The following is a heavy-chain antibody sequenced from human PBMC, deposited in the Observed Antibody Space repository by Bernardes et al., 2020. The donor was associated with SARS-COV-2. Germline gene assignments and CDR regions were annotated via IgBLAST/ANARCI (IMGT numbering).Heavy chain of an antibody. D-gene: IGHD3-16*01. CDR1: GFTVSSNY. CDR3: ARDHYRNDYVWGTRVYYYYGMDV. CDR2: IYSGGST. Sequence: GGSLRLSCAASGFTVSSNYMSWVRQAPGKGLEWVSVIYSGGSTYYADSVKGRFTISRDNSKNTLYLQMNSLRAEDTAVYYCARDHYRNDYVWGTRVYYYYGMDVWGQGTTVTVSS. V-gene: IGHV3-66*02. J-gene: IGHJ6*02.